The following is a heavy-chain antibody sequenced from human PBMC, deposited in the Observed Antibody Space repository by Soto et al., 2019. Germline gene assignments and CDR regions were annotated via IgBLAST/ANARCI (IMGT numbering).Heavy chain of an antibody. D-gene: IGHD3-10*01. CDR3: AHSLRSFYYFGLDV. V-gene: IGHV4-31*03. J-gene: IGHJ6*02. Sequence: QVQLQESGPGLVNPSQTLSLTCTVSGGSITSGAYYWSWVRQRPGTGLEWLGYIYYSGSTYFSPSLKSRLTLSLDTSKNQFSLKLTSVTAADTAVYYCAHSLRSFYYFGLDVWGQGTTVTVSS. CDR2: IYYSGST. CDR1: GGSITSGAYY.